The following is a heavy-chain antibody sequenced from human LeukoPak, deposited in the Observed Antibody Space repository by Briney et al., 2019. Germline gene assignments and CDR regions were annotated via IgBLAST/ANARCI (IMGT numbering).Heavy chain of an antibody. D-gene: IGHD6-19*01. V-gene: IGHV3-21*01. J-gene: IGHJ3*02. CDR2: ISSSSSYI. CDR1: GFTFSSYS. CDR3: ARGYSSGWRDAFDI. Sequence: PGGSLRLSCAASGFTFSSYSMTWVRQAPGKGLEWVSSISSSSSYIYYADSVKGRFTISRDNAKNSLYLQMNSLRAEDTAVYYCARGYSSGWRDAFDIWGQGTMVTVSS.